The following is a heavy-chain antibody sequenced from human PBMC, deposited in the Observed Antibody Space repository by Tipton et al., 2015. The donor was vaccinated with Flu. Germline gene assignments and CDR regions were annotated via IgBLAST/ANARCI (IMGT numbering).Heavy chain of an antibody. CDR2: IYYSGTT. J-gene: IGHJ6*02. D-gene: IGHD1-1*01. CDR1: GDSISTTIYY. V-gene: IGHV4-39*07. Sequence: TLSLTCTVSGDSISTTIYYWCWVRQPPGKGLEWIGSIYYSGTTYYNPSLKSRVTISVDSSKNEFSLTLSSLTAADTAVYYCASDLWNDRRAYYYYGVDVWGQGTTVTVSS. CDR3: ASDLWNDRRAYYYYGVDV.